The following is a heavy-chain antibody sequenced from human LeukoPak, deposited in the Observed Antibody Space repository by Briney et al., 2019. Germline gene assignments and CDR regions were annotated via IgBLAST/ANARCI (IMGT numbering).Heavy chain of an antibody. D-gene: IGHD3-22*01. CDR3: ARSWGTAYYYDSSGLPNWFDP. V-gene: IGHV1-69*04. Sequence: ASVKVSCKASGGTFSSYAIGWVRQAPGQGLEWMGRIIPILGIANYAQKFQGRVTITADKSTSTAYMELSSLRSEDTAVYYRARSWGTAYYYDSSGLPNWFDPWGQGTLVTVSS. CDR2: IIPILGIA. CDR1: GGTFSSYA. J-gene: IGHJ5*02.